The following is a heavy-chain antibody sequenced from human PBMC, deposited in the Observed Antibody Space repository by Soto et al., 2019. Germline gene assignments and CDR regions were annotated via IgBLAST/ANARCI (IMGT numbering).Heavy chain of an antibody. CDR1: GYTFTSYY. CDR2: INPSGGST. V-gene: IGHV1-46*01. CDR3: ARDIGMRYYDSSGYSVPYYYYGMDV. J-gene: IGHJ6*02. Sequence: ASVKVSCKASGYTFTSYYMHWVRQAPGQGLERMGIINPSGGSTSYAQKFQGRVTMTRDTSTSTVYMELSSLRSEDTAVYYCARDIGMRYYDSSGYSVPYYYYGMDVWGQGTTVTVSS. D-gene: IGHD3-22*01.